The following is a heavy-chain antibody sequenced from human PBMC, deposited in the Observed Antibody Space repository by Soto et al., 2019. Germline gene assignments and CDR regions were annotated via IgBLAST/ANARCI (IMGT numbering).Heavy chain of an antibody. J-gene: IGHJ5*02. Sequence: GGSLRLSCAASGFTFSSYDMHWVRQATGKGLEWVSAIGTAGDTYYPGSAKGRFTISRENAKNSLYLQMNSLRAEDTAVYYCARGGFLTGYYTTPSFDPWGQGTLVTVSS. D-gene: IGHD3-9*01. V-gene: IGHV3-13*01. CDR3: ARGGFLTGYYTTPSFDP. CDR2: IGTAGDT. CDR1: GFTFSSYD.